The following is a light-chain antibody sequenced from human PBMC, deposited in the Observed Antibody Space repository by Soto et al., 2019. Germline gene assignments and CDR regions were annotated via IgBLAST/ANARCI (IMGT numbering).Light chain of an antibody. V-gene: IGKV3-15*01. Sequence: EIVMTQSPATLSVSPGERATLSCRASQSVSSNLAWYQQKPGQAPRLLIYGASTRATGIPARFSGSGSGTESTLTTSSLRSEAFAIYFCQQYNNWPPDRTFGQGTKVEIK. CDR1: QSVSSN. CDR3: QQYNNWPPDRT. CDR2: GAS. J-gene: IGKJ1*01.